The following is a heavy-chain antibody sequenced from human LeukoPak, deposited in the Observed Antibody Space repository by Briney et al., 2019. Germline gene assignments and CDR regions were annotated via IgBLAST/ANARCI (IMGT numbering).Heavy chain of an antibody. J-gene: IGHJ4*02. Sequence: GGSLRLSCAASGFTFSSYSMNWVRRAPGKGLEWVSSISGSSSYIYYADSVKGRFTISRDNSKNTLYLQMNSLRAEDTAVYYCAKDLNGYHPNWSSGYSPYFDYWGQGTLVTVSS. CDR2: ISGSSSYI. CDR3: AKDLNGYHPNWSSGYSPYFDY. D-gene: IGHD3-22*01. CDR1: GFTFSSYS. V-gene: IGHV3-21*04.